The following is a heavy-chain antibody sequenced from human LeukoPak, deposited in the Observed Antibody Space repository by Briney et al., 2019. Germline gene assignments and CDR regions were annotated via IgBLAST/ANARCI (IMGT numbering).Heavy chain of an antibody. D-gene: IGHD3-10*01. V-gene: IGHV3-9*01. J-gene: IGHJ4*02. CDR3: AKDSYYGSGSYYNYLFDY. Sequence: SGGSLRLSCAASGFTFDDYAMHWVRQAPGKGLEWVSGISWNSGSIGYADSVKGRFTISRDNAKNSLYLQMNSLRAEDTALYYCAKDSYYGSGSYYNYLFDYWGQGTLVTVSS. CDR1: GFTFDDYA. CDR2: ISWNSGSI.